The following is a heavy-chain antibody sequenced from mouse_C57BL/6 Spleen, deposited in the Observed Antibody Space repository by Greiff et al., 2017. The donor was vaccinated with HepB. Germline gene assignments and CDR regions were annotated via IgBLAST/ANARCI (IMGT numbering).Heavy chain of an antibody. D-gene: IGHD4-1*01. Sequence: QVQLKQPGAELVMPGASVKLSCKASGYTFTSYWMHWVKQRPGQGLEWIGEIDPSDSYTNYNQKFKGKSTLTVDKSSSTAYMQLSSLTSEDSAVYYCSTGTKDAMDYWGQGTSVTVSS. CDR1: GYTFTSYW. CDR2: IDPSDSYT. CDR3: STGTKDAMDY. V-gene: IGHV1-69*01. J-gene: IGHJ4*01.